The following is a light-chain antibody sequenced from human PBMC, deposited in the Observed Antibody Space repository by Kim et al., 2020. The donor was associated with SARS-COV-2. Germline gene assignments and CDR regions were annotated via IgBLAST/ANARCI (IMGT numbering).Light chain of an antibody. CDR2: AAS. V-gene: IGKV3-20*01. Sequence: EIVLTQSPGILSLSPGDRVTLSCRASQHINNNFIAWYRQRPGQSPTLLIYAASTRAAGIPDRFSGSGYRTDFTLTISRLEPEDFAVYYCQQYGSSSQFFGQGTKLEI. CDR3: QQYGSSSQF. CDR1: QHINNNF. J-gene: IGKJ2*01.